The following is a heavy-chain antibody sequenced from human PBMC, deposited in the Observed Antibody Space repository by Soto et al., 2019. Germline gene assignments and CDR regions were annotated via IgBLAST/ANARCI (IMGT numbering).Heavy chain of an antibody. CDR3: ARASPYYYDSSGYDY. Sequence: SVKISCKGSGYSFTSYWISWVRQMPGKGLEWMGRIDPSDSYTNYSPSFQGHVTISADKSISTAYLQWSSLKASDTAMYYCARASPYYYDSSGYDYWGQGTLVTVSS. J-gene: IGHJ4*02. D-gene: IGHD3-22*01. CDR1: GYSFTSYW. CDR2: IDPSDSYT. V-gene: IGHV5-10-1*01.